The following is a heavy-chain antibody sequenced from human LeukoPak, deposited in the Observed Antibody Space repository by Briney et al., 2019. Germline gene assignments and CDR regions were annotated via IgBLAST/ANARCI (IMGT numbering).Heavy chain of an antibody. J-gene: IGHJ4*02. V-gene: IGHV3-73*01. CDR3: TRQGPTADY. Sequence: GGSLRLSCAASGFTFSGSAMHWVRQASGKGLEWVGRIRSKANSYATAYAASVKGRFTISRDDSKNTAYLQMNSLKTEDTAVYYCTRQGPTADYWGQGTLVTVSS. CDR2: IRSKANSYAT. CDR1: GFTFSGSA.